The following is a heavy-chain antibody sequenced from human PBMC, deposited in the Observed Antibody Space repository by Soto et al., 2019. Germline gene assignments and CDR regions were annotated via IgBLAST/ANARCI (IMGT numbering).Heavy chain of an antibody. CDR2: IYHSGST. CDR1: GGSISSGGYS. CDR3: ASMTTATPRLDY. D-gene: IGHD4-17*01. Sequence: QLQLQESGSGLVKPSQTLSLTCAVSGGSISSGGYSWSWIRQPPGKGLEWIGYIYHSGSTYYNPCLTSRVTVSVVRSQYQFSQTLSSVTAADTAVYYSASMTTATPRLDYWGQVPLVTVSS. J-gene: IGHJ4*02. V-gene: IGHV4-30-2*01.